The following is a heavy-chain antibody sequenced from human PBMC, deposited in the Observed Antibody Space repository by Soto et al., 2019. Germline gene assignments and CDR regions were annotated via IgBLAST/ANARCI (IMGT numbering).Heavy chain of an antibody. CDR2: INDSGST. J-gene: IGHJ6*04. CDR1: GGSFSGSY. D-gene: IGHD6-13*01. CDR3: ARGRPGSSWYLRYYYYGMDF. Sequence: QVQLQQWGAGLLKPSETLSLTCAVYGGSFSGSYWSWIRQPPGKGLEWIGEINDSGSTNYNPSLQSRVHIPVVTSKNQCSLKLSAVTAAYTAVYYCARGRPGSSWYLRYYYYGMDFWGKGTTITVSS. V-gene: IGHV4-34*01.